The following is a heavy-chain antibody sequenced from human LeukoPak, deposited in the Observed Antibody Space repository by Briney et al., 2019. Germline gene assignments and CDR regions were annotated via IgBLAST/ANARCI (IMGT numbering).Heavy chain of an antibody. D-gene: IGHD5-12*01. J-gene: IGHJ4*02. Sequence: GGSLRLSCAASGFTFFTYSMHWVRQAPGKGLEWLAVSSFDENNKYYADSVRGRFTISRDNSKNTVYLQMDSLRPEDTAIYYCAKGSYGGYNDFGIDSWGQGTLVSVSS. CDR1: GFTFFTYS. CDR2: SSFDENNK. V-gene: IGHV3-30*18. CDR3: AKGSYGGYNDFGIDS.